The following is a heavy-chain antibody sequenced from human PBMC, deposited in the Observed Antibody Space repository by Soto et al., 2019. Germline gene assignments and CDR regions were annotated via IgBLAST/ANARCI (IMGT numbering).Heavy chain of an antibody. V-gene: IGHV1-46*01. CDR2: INPSGGST. J-gene: IGHJ4*02. Sequence: ASVKVSCKASGYTFTSYYMHWVRQAPGQGLEWMGIINPSGGSTSYAQKFQGRVTMTRDTSTSTVYMELSSLRSEDTAVYYCAVPRECSGGSCYAYFDYWGQGTLVTVSS. CDR3: AVPRECSGGSCYAYFDY. D-gene: IGHD2-15*01. CDR1: GYTFTSYY.